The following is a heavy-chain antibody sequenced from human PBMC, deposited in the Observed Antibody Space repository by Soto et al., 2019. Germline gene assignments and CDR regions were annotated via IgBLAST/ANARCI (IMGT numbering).Heavy chain of an antibody. V-gene: IGHV4-31*03. CDR2: IYYSGNT. Sequence: QVQLQESGPGLVKPSQTLSLTCTVSGGSINSGGYYWSWIRQHPGKGLEWIGYIYYSGNTYYNPSLQSRLTISRDTPKNPFSLNLSSVTAADTAVYYCARRIPPAGLFDYWGQGTLVTVSS. CDR1: GGSINSGGYY. J-gene: IGHJ4*02. CDR3: ARRIPPAGLFDY. D-gene: IGHD6-13*01.